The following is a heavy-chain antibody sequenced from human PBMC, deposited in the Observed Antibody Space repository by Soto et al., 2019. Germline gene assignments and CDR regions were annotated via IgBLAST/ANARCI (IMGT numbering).Heavy chain of an antibody. Sequence: GGSLRLSCAASGFTFSSYGMHWVRQAPGKGLEWVAVIWYDGSNKYYADSVKGRFTISRDNSKNTLYLQMNSLRAEDTAVYYCARGLDCSSSFKMLNWFDPWGQGTLVTVSS. D-gene: IGHD6-6*01. J-gene: IGHJ5*02. V-gene: IGHV3-33*01. CDR3: ARGLDCSSSFKMLNWFDP. CDR1: GFTFSSYG. CDR2: IWYDGSNK.